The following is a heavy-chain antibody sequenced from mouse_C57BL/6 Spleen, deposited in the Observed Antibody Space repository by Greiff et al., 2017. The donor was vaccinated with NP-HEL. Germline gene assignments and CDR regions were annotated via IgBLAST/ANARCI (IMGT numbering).Heavy chain of an antibody. CDR3: ARHDGYYMDAMDY. CDR2: IDPSDSYT. CDR1: GYTFTSYC. Sequence: QVQLQQSGAELVRPGTSVKLACKASGYTFTSYCMHWVKQRPGQGLEWIGVIDPSDSYTNYNQKFKGKATLTVDTSSSTAYMQLSSLTSEDSAVYYCARHDGYYMDAMDYWGQGTSVTVSS. V-gene: IGHV1-59*01. J-gene: IGHJ4*01. D-gene: IGHD2-3*01.